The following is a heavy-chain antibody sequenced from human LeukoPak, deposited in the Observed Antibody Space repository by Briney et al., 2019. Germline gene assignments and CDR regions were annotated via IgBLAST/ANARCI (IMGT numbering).Heavy chain of an antibody. CDR2: IIPILGIA. V-gene: IGHV1-69*04. CDR3: AREDCSSTSCGFDY. CDR1: GGTFSSYA. J-gene: IGHJ4*02. D-gene: IGHD2-2*01. Sequence: SVKVSCKASGGTFSSYAISWVRQAPGQGLEWMGRIIPILGIANYAQKFQGRVTITADKSTSTAYMELSSLRSEDTAVYYCAREDCSSTSCGFDYWGQGTLVTVSS.